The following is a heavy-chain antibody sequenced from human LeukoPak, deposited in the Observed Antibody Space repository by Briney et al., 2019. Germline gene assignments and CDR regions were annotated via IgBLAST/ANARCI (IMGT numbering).Heavy chain of an antibody. J-gene: IGHJ4*02. V-gene: IGHV1-69*05. D-gene: IGHD3-22*01. CDR2: IIPIFGTA. Sequence: SVKVSCKASGGTFSSYAISWARQAPGQGLEWMGGIIPIFGTANYAQKFQGRVTITTDESTSTAYMELSSLRSEDTAVYYCARTAETIYYYDSSGYEPTFDYWGQGTLVTVSS. CDR3: ARTAETIYYYDSSGYEPTFDY. CDR1: GGTFSSYA.